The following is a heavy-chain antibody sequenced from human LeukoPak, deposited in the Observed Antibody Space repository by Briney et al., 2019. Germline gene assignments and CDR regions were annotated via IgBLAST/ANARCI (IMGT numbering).Heavy chain of an antibody. V-gene: IGHV4-34*01. CDR2: INHSGST. CDR3: ARQGVTMVRGVISGIYYYYYMDV. D-gene: IGHD3-10*01. CDR1: GGSFSGYY. J-gene: IGHJ6*03. Sequence: SETLSLTCAVYGGSFSGYYWSWIRQPPGKGLEWIGEINHSGSTNYNPSLKSRVTISVDTSKNQFSLKLSSVTAADTAVYYCARQGVTMVRGVISGIYYYYYMDVWGKGTTVTISS.